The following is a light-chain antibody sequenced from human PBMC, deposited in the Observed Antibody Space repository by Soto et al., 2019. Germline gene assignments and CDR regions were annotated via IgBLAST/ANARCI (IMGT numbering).Light chain of an antibody. CDR3: CSYAGSSLYV. V-gene: IGLV2-23*01. CDR2: EGG. CDR1: SSDVGTYNL. J-gene: IGLJ1*01. Sequence: QSALTQPASVSGSPGQSITISCTGTSSDVGTYNLVSWYQQHPGKAPKLMIYEGGKRPSGVSNRFSGSKSGNTASLTISGLQADDEADYYCCSYAGSSLYVFGTGTKLTVL.